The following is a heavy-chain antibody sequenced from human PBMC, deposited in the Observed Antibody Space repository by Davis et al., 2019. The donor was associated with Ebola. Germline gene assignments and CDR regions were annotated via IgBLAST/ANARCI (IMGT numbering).Heavy chain of an antibody. Sequence: GESLKISCKGSGYSFTSYWISWVRQTPGKGLEWMGRIDPSDSYTNYSPSFQGHVTISADKSISTAYLQWSSLKASDTAMYYCATDWGERWAFDIWGQGTMVTVSS. CDR3: ATDWGERWAFDI. CDR2: IDPSDSYT. D-gene: IGHD3-16*01. CDR1: GYSFTSYW. J-gene: IGHJ3*02. V-gene: IGHV5-10-1*01.